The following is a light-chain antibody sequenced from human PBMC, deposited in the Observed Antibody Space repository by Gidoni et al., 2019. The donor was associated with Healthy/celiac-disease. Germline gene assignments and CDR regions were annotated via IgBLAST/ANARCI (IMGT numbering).Light chain of an antibody. Sequence: NKNYLAWYQQKPGQPPKLLIYWASTRESGVPDRFSGSGSGTDFTLTISSLQAEDVAVYYCQQYYSTPWTFGQGTKVEIK. CDR2: WAS. V-gene: IGKV4-1*01. CDR3: QQYYSTPWT. CDR1: NKNY. J-gene: IGKJ1*01.